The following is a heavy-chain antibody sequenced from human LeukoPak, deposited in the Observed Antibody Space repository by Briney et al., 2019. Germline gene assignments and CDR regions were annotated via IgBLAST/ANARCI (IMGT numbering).Heavy chain of an antibody. Sequence: PRGSLTPFCSPSGFSFARAVLDSVRQAPGKGLEWVSSISSSSDYIFYADSVKGRFTISRDNAKNSLLLQMNSMSAEGTAEYYCASVSGYGRSRYYYIDPWGQGTLVTVSS. CDR1: GFSFARAV. CDR3: ASVSGYGRSRYYYIDP. CDR2: ISSSSDYI. V-gene: IGHV3-21*01. D-gene: IGHD3-22*01. J-gene: IGHJ5*02.